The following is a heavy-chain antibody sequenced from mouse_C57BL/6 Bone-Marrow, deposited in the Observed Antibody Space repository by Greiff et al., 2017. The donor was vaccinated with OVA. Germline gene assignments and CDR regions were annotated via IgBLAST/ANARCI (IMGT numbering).Heavy chain of an antibody. D-gene: IGHD2-5*01. CDR1: GYTFTDYE. Sequence: VQRVESGAELVRPGASVTLSCKASGYTFTDYEMHWVKQTPVHGLEWIGAIDPETGGTAYNQKFKGKAILTADKSSSTAYMELRSLTSVDSAVYYCTRGYSNYYAMDYWGQGTSVTVSS. V-gene: IGHV1-15*01. J-gene: IGHJ4*01. CDR2: IDPETGGT. CDR3: TRGYSNYYAMDY.